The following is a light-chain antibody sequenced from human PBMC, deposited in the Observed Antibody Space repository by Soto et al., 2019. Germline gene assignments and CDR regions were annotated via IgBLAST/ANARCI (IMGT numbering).Light chain of an antibody. CDR2: NVS. J-gene: IGLJ2*01. CDR3: SSYTNTSPHVI. CDR1: SSDIGGYNH. Sequence: QYVLTQPASVSGSPGQSITISCTGASSDIGGYNHVSWYQQHPGKAPKLIIYNVSHRPSGVSTRFSGSKYGNTASLIIAGLQAEDEADYFCSSYTNTSPHVIFGGGTKLTVL. V-gene: IGLV2-14*03.